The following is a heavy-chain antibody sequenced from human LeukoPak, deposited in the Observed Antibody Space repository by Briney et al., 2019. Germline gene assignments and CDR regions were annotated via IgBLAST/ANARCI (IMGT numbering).Heavy chain of an antibody. D-gene: IGHD2-2*01. CDR3: AKEGCSSTSCSYFDY. CDR1: GFTFSSYG. V-gene: IGHV3-30*02. CDR2: IRYDGSNK. J-gene: IGHJ4*02. Sequence: PGGSLRLSCAASGFTFSSYGMHWVRQAPGKGLEWVAFIRYDGSNKYYADSVKGRFTISRDNSKNTLYLQMNSLRPDDTAVYYCAKEGCSSTSCSYFDYWGQGTLVTVSS.